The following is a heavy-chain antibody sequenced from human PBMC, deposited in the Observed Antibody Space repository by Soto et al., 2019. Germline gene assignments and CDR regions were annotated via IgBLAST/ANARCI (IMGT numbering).Heavy chain of an antibody. D-gene: IGHD3-22*01. Sequence: ASVKVSCKASGYTFTSYGISWVRQAPGQGLEWMGWISAYNGNTNYAQKLQGRVTMTTDTSTSTAYMELRSLRSDDTAVYYCARGRWDDSSGYDAFDIWGQGTMSPSPQ. CDR3: ARGRWDDSSGYDAFDI. CDR2: ISAYNGNT. CDR1: GYTFTSYG. V-gene: IGHV1-18*04. J-gene: IGHJ3*02.